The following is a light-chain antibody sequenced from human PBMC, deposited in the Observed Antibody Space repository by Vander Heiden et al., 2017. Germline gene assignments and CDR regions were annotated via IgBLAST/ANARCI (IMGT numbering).Light chain of an antibody. CDR1: QSINGF. Sequence: DIQMTQSPSRLSASVGDRVTITCRASQSINGFLAWYQQKPGKAPKLLIYKAATLESGVPSRFSGSGSGTECTLTISSLQPDDLASYYCQQYSTFSYTFGQGTKLEIK. CDR2: KAA. V-gene: IGKV1-5*03. J-gene: IGKJ2*01. CDR3: QQYSTFSYT.